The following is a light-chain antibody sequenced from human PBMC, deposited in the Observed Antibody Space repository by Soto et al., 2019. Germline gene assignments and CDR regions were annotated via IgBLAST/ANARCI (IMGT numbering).Light chain of an antibody. V-gene: IGKV3-15*01. CDR3: HQYNNWPRT. Sequence: EIVLTQSPATLSLSPGERATLSCRPSQSVSFYLGWYQQKPGQAPSLLIYGASTRATGIPARFSGSGSGTEFTLTISSLQSEDFAVYFCHQYNNWPRTFGQGTRLEI. J-gene: IGKJ5*01. CDR2: GAS. CDR1: QSVSFY.